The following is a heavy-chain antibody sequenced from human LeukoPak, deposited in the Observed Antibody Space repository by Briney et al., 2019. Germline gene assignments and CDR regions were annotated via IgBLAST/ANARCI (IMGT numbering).Heavy chain of an antibody. D-gene: IGHD3-10*01. J-gene: IGHJ5*02. V-gene: IGHV4-30-2*06. CDR1: GGAIASGGYS. CDR2: IYDRGPA. CDR3: ARSRQASGLLSS. Sequence: SESLSLTCTVSGGAIASGGYSWNWIRQSPGKGLEWIGCIYDRGPAYYNPSLKSRFTISVDRPKNQFFLNVTSLTAADTAVYYCARSRQASGLLSSWGQGTPVVVSS.